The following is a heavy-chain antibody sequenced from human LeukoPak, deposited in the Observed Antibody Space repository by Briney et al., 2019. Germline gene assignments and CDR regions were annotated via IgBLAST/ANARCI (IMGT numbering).Heavy chain of an antibody. D-gene: IGHD4-17*01. Sequence: PGGSLRLSCAASGFTFSSYSMNWVRQAPGKGLEWVSSISSSSYIYYADSVKGRFTISRDNAKNSLYLQMNSLRAEDTAVYYCAKNMNGDYVDYWGQGTLVTVSS. CDR2: ISSSSYI. V-gene: IGHV3-21*04. J-gene: IGHJ4*02. CDR1: GFTFSSYS. CDR3: AKNMNGDYVDY.